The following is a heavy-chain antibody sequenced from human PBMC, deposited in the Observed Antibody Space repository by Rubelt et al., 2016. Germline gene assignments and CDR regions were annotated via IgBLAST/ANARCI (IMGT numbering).Heavy chain of an antibody. J-gene: IGHJ4*02. CDR2: IYSSGST. Sequence: QVQLQQWGAGLLKPSETLSLTCAVYGGSFSGYYWSWIRQPPGKGLGWVGYIYSSGSTYYNPSLKSRVTISVDTSKNQVSLKLSSVTAADTAVYYCARGSGYYSSHFDYWGQGTLVTVSS. CDR1: GGSFSGYY. CDR3: ARGSGYYSSHFDY. V-gene: IGHV4-34*01. D-gene: IGHD3-22*01.